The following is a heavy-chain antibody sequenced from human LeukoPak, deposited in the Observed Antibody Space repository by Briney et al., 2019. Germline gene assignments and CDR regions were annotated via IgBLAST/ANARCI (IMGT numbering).Heavy chain of an antibody. CDR2: INHSGST. CDR3: ASGRYSYGY. D-gene: IGHD5-18*01. J-gene: IGHJ4*02. Sequence: SETLSLTCAGYAGSFSGYYWSWIRQPPGKGLEWIGEINHSGSTNYNPSLKSRVTISVDTSKNQFSLKLSSVTAADTAVYYCASGRYSYGYWGQGTLVTVSS. V-gene: IGHV4-34*01. CDR1: AGSFSGYY.